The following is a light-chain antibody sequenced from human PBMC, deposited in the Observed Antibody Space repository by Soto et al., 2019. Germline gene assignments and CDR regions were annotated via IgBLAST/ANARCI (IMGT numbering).Light chain of an antibody. CDR1: QTVSRH. CDR2: DTS. Sequence: EIVLTQSPATLSLSPGERATLSCRASQTVSRHLAWYQQKPGQAPRLLIYDTSSRATGIPARFRGSGSGTDFTLTISGLETEDFAVYYCQQRGNWHPGFTFGPGTTVDMK. J-gene: IGKJ3*01. V-gene: IGKV3D-11*02. CDR3: QQRGNWHPGFT.